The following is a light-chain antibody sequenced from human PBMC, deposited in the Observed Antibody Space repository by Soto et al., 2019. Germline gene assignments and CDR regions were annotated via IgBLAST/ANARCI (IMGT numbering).Light chain of an antibody. CDR3: QQSYNVPFT. CDR1: QTISNY. CDR2: GAS. J-gene: IGKJ3*01. Sequence: DIQMTQSPASLAASLGDRITISCRASQTISNYLNWYHQKPGEAPKILIYGASTLQSGVPSSVSGSGSGTEFTLSISSLQPEDFGPYYCQQSYNVPFTFGPGTKVDVK. V-gene: IGKV1-39*01.